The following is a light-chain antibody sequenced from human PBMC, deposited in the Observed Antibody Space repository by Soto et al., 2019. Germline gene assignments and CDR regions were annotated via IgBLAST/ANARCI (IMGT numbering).Light chain of an antibody. Sequence: DIQITQSPSSLSASLGDRVTITWRASQSSSSYLNWYQYKSGKAAKVLIYSVSNMQSGVPSRFSGSVSGTDFTLTISSLQREDCAAYFCQQSYGSSGEVGPVTVVDI. CDR1: QSSSSY. J-gene: IGKJ3*01. CDR3: QQSYGSSGE. V-gene: IGKV1-39*01. CDR2: SVS.